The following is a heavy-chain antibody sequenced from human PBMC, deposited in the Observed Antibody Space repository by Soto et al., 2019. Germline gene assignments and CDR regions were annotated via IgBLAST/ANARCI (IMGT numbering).Heavy chain of an antibody. CDR1: GGSFSGYY. V-gene: IGHV4-34*01. J-gene: IGHJ4*02. CDR3: ATGKYYDFWSGYSRIGGSFDY. D-gene: IGHD3-3*01. Sequence: QVQLQQWGAGLLKPSETLSLTCAVYGGSFSGYYWSWIRQPPGKGLEWIGEINYSGSTNYNPSLKSRVTISVDTSKNQFSLKLSSVTAADTAVYYCATGKYYDFWSGYSRIGGSFDYWGQGTLVTVSS. CDR2: INYSGST.